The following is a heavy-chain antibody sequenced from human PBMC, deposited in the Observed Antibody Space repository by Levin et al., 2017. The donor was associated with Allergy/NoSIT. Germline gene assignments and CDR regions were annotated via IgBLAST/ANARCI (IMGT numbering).Heavy chain of an antibody. J-gene: IGHJ3*02. V-gene: IGHV3-7*01. D-gene: IGHD5/OR15-5a*01. CDR3: ARDHYVYDRTANYGAFDI. CDR2: INQDGSDK. Sequence: GGSLRLSCAASAFSFESSCMSWLRQAPGKGLEWVANINQDGSDKQYVDSVKGRFTISRDNAKKSLYLQMNSLRAEDSAVYYGARDHYVYDRTANYGAFDIWGQGTTVTVSS. CDR1: AFSFESSC.